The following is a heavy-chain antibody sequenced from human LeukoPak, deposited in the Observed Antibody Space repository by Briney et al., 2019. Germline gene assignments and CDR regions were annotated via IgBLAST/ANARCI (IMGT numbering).Heavy chain of an antibody. CDR2: ISSSSSYI. J-gene: IGHJ5*02. D-gene: IGHD2-2*01. CDR3: AREATQLGWFDP. Sequence: GGSLRLSCAASGFTFSSYSMNWVRQAPGKGLEWVSSISSSSSYIYYADSVKGRFTISRDNAKNSLYLQMNSLRAEDTAVYYCAREATQLGWFDPWGQGTLVTVSS. V-gene: IGHV3-21*01. CDR1: GFTFSSYS.